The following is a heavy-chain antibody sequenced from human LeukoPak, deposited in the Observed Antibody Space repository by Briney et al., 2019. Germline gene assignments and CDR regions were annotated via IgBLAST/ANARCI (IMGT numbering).Heavy chain of an antibody. CDR2: IYSGGST. Sequence: GGSLRLSCAASGFTVSSNYMSWVRQDPGKGLEWVSVIYSGGSTYYADSVKGRFTISRDNSKNTLYLQMNSLRAEDTAVYYCARGPRGGGDYYYYGMDVWGQGTTVTVSS. CDR3: ARGPRGGGDYYYYGMDV. J-gene: IGHJ6*02. CDR1: GFTVSSNY. V-gene: IGHV3-66*02. D-gene: IGHD2-21*01.